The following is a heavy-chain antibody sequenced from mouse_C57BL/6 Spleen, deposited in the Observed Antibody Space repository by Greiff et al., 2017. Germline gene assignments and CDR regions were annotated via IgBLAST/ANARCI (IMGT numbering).Heavy chain of an antibody. D-gene: IGHD2-2*01. CDR2: ISYSGST. CDR1: GYSITSGYD. CDR3: ARGVTTPYAMDY. J-gene: IGHJ4*01. Sequence: EVQLQQSGPGMVKPSQSLSLTCTVTGYSITSGYDWHWIRHFPGNKLEWMGYISYSGSTNYNPSLKSRISITHDTSKNHFFLKLNSVTTEDTATYYCARGVTTPYAMDYWGKGTSVTVSS. V-gene: IGHV3-1*01.